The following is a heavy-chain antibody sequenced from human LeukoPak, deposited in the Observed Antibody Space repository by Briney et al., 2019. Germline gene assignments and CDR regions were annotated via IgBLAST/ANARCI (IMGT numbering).Heavy chain of an antibody. CDR2: IIPIFCTA. V-gene: IGHV1-69*13. J-gene: IGHJ6*02. D-gene: IGHD1-26*01. Sequence: GASVKVSCKASGGTFSSYAISWVRQAPGQGLEWMGGIIPIFCTANYAQKFQGRVTITADESTSTAYMELSSLRSEDTAVYYCARDLGPPKWELDPPPVEYGMDVWGQGTTVTVSS. CDR1: GGTFSSYA. CDR3: ARDLGPPKWELDPPPVEYGMDV.